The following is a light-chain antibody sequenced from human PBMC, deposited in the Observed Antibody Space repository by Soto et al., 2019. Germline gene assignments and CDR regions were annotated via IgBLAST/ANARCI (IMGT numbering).Light chain of an antibody. V-gene: IGKV3-15*01. J-gene: IGKJ1*01. Sequence: EIVRTQSPATLSLSPGERATISCRASQSVSSNLAWYQQKPGQAPRLLIYGASTRATGIPARFSGSGSGTEFTLTISSLKSEDFEVYYCQQYNNWPRTFGQGTKVDIK. CDR3: QQYNNWPRT. CDR2: GAS. CDR1: QSVSSN.